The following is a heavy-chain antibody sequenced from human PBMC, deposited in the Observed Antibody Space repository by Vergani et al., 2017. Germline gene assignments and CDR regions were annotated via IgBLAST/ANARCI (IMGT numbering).Heavy chain of an antibody. J-gene: IGHJ4*02. CDR1: GYSISSGYY. Sequence: QVQLQESGPGLLKPSQTLSLTCAVSGYSISSGYYCGCIRQPPGKGLEWIGSIYHSGSTYYNPSLKSRVTISVDTSKSHFSLKLSSVPAADTAVYYCARAVLGSGYFDGWGQGTLVTVSS. D-gene: IGHD3-22*01. V-gene: IGHV4-38-2*01. CDR2: IYHSGST. CDR3: ARAVLGSGYFDG.